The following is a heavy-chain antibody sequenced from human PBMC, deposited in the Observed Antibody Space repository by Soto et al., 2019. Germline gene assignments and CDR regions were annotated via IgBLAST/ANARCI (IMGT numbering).Heavy chain of an antibody. CDR3: ARDKVVL. CDR2: ISSSSSTI. Sequence: HPGGSLRLSCASCGFTFSISGMNWVCQAPGKGLEWVSYISSSSSTIYYADSVKGRFTISRDNAKNSLYLQMNSLRAEDTAVYYCARDKVVLWGQGTLVTVSS. V-gene: IGHV3-48*01. CDR1: GFTFSISG. J-gene: IGHJ4*02.